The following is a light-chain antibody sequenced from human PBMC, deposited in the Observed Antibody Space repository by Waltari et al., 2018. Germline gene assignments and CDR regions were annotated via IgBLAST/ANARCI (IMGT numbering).Light chain of an antibody. Sequence: QSVLTQPPSVSGAPGQRVTATCTGSSSNIRAGYGVNWYQQLPGTDPKLLIYVNNNRPSGVPVRFSGSKSGTSASLAITGLQAEDEADYYCQSYDSSLSGVLFGGGTKLTVL. J-gene: IGLJ2*01. CDR2: VNN. CDR1: SSNIRAGYG. CDR3: QSYDSSLSGVL. V-gene: IGLV1-40*01.